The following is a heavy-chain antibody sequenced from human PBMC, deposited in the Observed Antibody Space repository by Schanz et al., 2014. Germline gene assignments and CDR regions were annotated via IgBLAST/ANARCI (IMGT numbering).Heavy chain of an antibody. CDR3: ARGPIPIQGVPMDF. Sequence: QVQLVESGGGVVQPGRSLRLSCAASGFNFSIFGMNWVRQAPGKGLEWVANIGYDGSEKYYVDSVKGRFTISRDNSKDTLYLQMSGLTPEDTAVYYCARGPIPIQGVPMDFWGQGTLVTVSS. D-gene: IGHD3-10*01. J-gene: IGHJ4*02. CDR2: IGYDGSEK. V-gene: IGHV3-33*08. CDR1: GFNFSIFG.